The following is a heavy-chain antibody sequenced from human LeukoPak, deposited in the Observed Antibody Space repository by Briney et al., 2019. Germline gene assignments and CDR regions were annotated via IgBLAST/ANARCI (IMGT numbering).Heavy chain of an antibody. CDR3: ARDLVVVVAATHDY. D-gene: IGHD2-15*01. V-gene: IGHV3-21*01. CDR2: ISSSSSYI. J-gene: IGHJ4*02. CDR1: GFTFSSYS. Sequence: VGSLRLSCAASGFTFSSYSMNWVRQAPGKGLEWGSSISSSSSYIYYADSVKGRFTISSDNAKNSLYLQMNSLRAEDTAVYYCARDLVVVVAATHDYWGQGTLVTVSS.